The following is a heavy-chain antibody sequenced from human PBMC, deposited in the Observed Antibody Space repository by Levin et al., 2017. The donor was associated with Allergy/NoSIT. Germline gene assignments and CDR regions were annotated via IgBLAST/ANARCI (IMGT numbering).Heavy chain of an antibody. CDR1: GGSISSGGYY. CDR2: IYYSGST. D-gene: IGHD3-22*01. Sequence: SETLSLTCTVSGGSISSGGYYWSWIRQHPGTGLEWIGYIYYSGSTYYNPSLKSRVTISVDTSKNQFSLKLSSVTAADTAVYYCARGYDSSGYGDPPYNWFDPWGQGTLVTVSS. J-gene: IGHJ5*02. CDR3: ARGYDSSGYGDPPYNWFDP. V-gene: IGHV4-31*03.